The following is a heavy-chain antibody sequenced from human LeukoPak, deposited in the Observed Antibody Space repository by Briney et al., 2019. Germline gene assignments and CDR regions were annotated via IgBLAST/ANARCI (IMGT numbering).Heavy chain of an antibody. V-gene: IGHV4-39*01. CDR3: ARRPRDYYDSEFQH. CDR2: IYYSGST. J-gene: IGHJ1*01. D-gene: IGHD3-22*01. CDR1: GGSISSSSYY. Sequence: SETLSLTCTVSGGSISSSSYYWGWIRQPPGKGLEWIGSIYYSGSTYYNPSLKSRVTISVDTSKNQFSLKLSSVTAADTAVYYCARRPRDYYDSEFQHWGQGTLVTVSS.